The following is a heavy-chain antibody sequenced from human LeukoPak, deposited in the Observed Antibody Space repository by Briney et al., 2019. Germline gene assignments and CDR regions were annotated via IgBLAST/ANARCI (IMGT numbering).Heavy chain of an antibody. V-gene: IGHV3-20*04. D-gene: IGHD3-10*01. Sequence: GGSLRLSCAASGFTFSRYWMSWVRQAPGKGLEWVSGIDWRGGGTGYADSVKGRFTISRDNAKNSLYLQMNSLRAEDTALYYCVRGHHYDSGSRGWFDPWGQGTLVTVSS. CDR3: VRGHHYDSGSRGWFDP. CDR2: IDWRGGGT. CDR1: GFTFSRYW. J-gene: IGHJ5*02.